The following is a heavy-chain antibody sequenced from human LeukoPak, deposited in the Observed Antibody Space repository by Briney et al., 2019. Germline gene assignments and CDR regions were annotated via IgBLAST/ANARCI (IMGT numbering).Heavy chain of an antibody. CDR2: ISGSGGST. CDR3: AKESRGERAFDY. CDR1: GFTFSSYA. Sequence: GGSLRLPRAASGFTFSSYAMSWVRQAPGKGLEWVSAISGSGGSTYYADSVKGRFTISRDNSKNTLYLQMNSLRAEDTAVYYCAKESRGERAFDYWGQGTLVTVSS. D-gene: IGHD5-24*01. J-gene: IGHJ4*02. V-gene: IGHV3-23*01.